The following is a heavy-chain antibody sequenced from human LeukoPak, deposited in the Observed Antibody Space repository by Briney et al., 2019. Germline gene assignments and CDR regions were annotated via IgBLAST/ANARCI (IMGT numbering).Heavy chain of an antibody. CDR3: AGGYSSDY. J-gene: IGHJ4*02. D-gene: IGHD1-26*01. V-gene: IGHV3-21*01. CDR2: ISSGSSYI. CDR1: GFTFSNYN. Sequence: GGSLRLSCAASGFTFSNYNMNWVRQAPGKGLEWVSSISSGSSYIYYADSVKGRFTISRDNAKNSLYLQMNSLRAEDTAVYYCAGGYSSDYWGQGTLVTVPS.